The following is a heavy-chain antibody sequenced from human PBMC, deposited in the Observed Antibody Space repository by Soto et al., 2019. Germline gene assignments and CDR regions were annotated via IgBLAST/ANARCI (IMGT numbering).Heavy chain of an antibody. J-gene: IGHJ4*02. CDR1: GFTFSSYA. V-gene: IGHV3-23*01. D-gene: IGHD3-3*01. CDR3: AKGGTADYDFWRGYHRYFDY. Sequence: PVGSLRLSCAASGFTFSSYAMSWVRQAPGKGLEWVSAISGSGGSTYYADSVKGRFTISRDNSKNTLYLQMNSLRAEDTAVYYCAKGGTADYDFWRGYHRYFDYWGQGTLVTVSS. CDR2: ISGSGGST.